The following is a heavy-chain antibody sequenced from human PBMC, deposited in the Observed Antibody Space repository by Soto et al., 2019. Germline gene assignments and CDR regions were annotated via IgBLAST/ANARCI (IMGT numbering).Heavy chain of an antibody. CDR3: ARSDGRY. J-gene: IGHJ4*02. CDR1: GCAISSSSYY. V-gene: IGHV4-39*07. Sequence: SDTLSLTCTVSGCAISSSSYYWGWIRQPPGKGLEWIGSIYYSGSTYYNPSLKSRVTISVDTSKNQFSLKLSSVTAADTAVYYCARSDGRYWGQVTLVTVS. CDR2: IYYSGST.